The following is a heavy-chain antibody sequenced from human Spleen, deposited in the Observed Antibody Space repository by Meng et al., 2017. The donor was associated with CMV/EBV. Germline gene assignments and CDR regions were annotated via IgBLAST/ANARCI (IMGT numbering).Heavy chain of an antibody. Sequence: KVSCKGSGYRFATYWIGWVRQMPGEGLEWMGTIYPGDSETRYSPSFQGQVSISADKSISTAYLQWSSLKASDTATYYCARRDYPSSEGWSLYSALDVWGQGTTVTVSS. D-gene: IGHD2-15*01. CDR2: IYPGDSET. CDR3: ARRDYPSSEGWSLYSALDV. V-gene: IGHV5-51*01. J-gene: IGHJ6*02. CDR1: GYRFATYW.